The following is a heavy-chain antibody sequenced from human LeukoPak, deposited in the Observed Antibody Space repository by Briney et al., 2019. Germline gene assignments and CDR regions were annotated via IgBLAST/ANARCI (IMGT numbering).Heavy chain of an antibody. Sequence: AASVKVSCKASGYTFTAYYIHWVRQAPGQGLEWMGWINPNSGGTSYAQSFQGRVTLTRDTSISTAYMELSRLRSDDTAMYYCAKARGLYCSSISCYDCDVWGKGTTVTVSS. J-gene: IGHJ6*04. CDR3: AKARGLYCSSISCYDCDV. D-gene: IGHD2-2*01. CDR2: INPNSGGT. CDR1: GYTFTAYY. V-gene: IGHV1-2*02.